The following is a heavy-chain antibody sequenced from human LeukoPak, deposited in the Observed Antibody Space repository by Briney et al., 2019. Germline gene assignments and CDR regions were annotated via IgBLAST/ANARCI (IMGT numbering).Heavy chain of an antibody. CDR2: IYYSGST. Sequence: SETLSLTCAVSGGSISSGGYSWRWIRQPPGKGLEWIGYIYYSGSTYYNPSLKSRVTISVDTSKNQFSLKLSSVTAADTAVYYCARDPGDPNYYYYMDVWGKGTTVTISS. CDR3: ARDPGDPNYYYYMDV. J-gene: IGHJ6*03. D-gene: IGHD3-16*01. V-gene: IGHV4-30-4*07. CDR1: GGSISSGGYS.